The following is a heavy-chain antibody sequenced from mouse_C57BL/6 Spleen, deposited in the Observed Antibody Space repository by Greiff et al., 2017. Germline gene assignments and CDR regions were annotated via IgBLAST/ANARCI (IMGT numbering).Heavy chain of an antibody. D-gene: IGHD1-1*01. J-gene: IGHJ1*03. CDR3: ARYYYGRSYWVFDD. CDR1: GYTFTDYY. V-gene: IGHV1-9*01. CDR2: ILPKSGST. Sequence: QVQLKQSGPELMKPGASVKISCKATGYTFTDYYIEWVKQSPGHGLEWIGDILPKSGSTSYNQKFKGKATFTADTSSTTAYMHLSSLTTEDCAIYYGARYYYGRSYWVFDDWGTGTPVTVSS.